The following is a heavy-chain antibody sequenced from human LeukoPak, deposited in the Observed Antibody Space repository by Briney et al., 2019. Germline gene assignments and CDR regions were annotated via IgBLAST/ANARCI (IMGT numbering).Heavy chain of an antibody. CDR1: GFTFSSYS. CDR3: ARDGLGYCSGGSCYGDFDY. D-gene: IGHD2-15*01. Sequence: GGSLRLSCAASGFTFSSYSMNWVRQAPGKGLEWVSSISSSSSYIYYADSVKGRFTISRDNAKNSLYLQMNSLRAEDTAVYCCARDGLGYCSGGSCYGDFDYWGQGTLVTVSS. V-gene: IGHV3-21*01. J-gene: IGHJ4*02. CDR2: ISSSSSYI.